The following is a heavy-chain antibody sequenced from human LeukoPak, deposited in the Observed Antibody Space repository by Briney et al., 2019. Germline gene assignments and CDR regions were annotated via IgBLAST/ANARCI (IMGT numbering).Heavy chain of an antibody. J-gene: IGHJ1*01. CDR2: ISGSGGST. D-gene: IGHD1-26*01. CDR1: GFTFSSYA. V-gene: IGHV3-23*01. Sequence: PGGSLRLSSAASGFTFSSYAMSWVRQAPGKGLEWVSAISGSGGSTYYADSVKGRFTISRDNSKNTLYLQMNSLRAEDTAVYYCAKDSVGATTVEYFQHWGQGTLVTVSS. CDR3: AKDSVGATTVEYFQH.